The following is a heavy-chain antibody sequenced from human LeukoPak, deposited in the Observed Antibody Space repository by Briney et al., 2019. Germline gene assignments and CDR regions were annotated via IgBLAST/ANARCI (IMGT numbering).Heavy chain of an antibody. Sequence: GGSLRLSCAASGFSFSDYYMIWIRQAPGKGLEWVSYISDSGSTIYYADSVKGRFTISRDNAKNSLYLQMNSLRAEDTAVYYCARVLRYCSGGNCYSGGLGYRDVWGKGTTVTISS. V-gene: IGHV3-11*01. CDR1: GFSFSDYY. J-gene: IGHJ6*03. CDR3: ARVLRYCSGGNCYSGGLGYRDV. D-gene: IGHD2-15*01. CDR2: ISDSGSTI.